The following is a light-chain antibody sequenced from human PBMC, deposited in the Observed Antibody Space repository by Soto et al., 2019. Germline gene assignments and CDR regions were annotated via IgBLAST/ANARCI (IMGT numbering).Light chain of an antibody. CDR1: SFDVGGFNS. Sequence: QSALTQPASVSGSPGQSISISCTGTSFDVGGFNSVSWYQQHPGKVPKLMIFEVTNRPAGISSRFSGSKSGNTASLSISGLQAKDEADYYCSSYASGSIYVFGTGTKVTVL. CDR3: SSYASGSIYV. V-gene: IGLV2-14*01. J-gene: IGLJ1*01. CDR2: EVT.